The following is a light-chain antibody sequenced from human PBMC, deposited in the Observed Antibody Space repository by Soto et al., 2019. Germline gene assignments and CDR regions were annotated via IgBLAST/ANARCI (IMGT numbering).Light chain of an antibody. Sequence: IVLTHSPGTLSFSPGETATLSFKTSQSRGSNFLAWYQHKPGQTPRLLIYASSNRATGIPDRFSGSASGTDFTLTINRLEPEDFAVYYCQLYGISPHFGQGTRLEIK. CDR2: ASS. V-gene: IGKV3-20*01. J-gene: IGKJ5*01. CDR3: QLYGISPH. CDR1: QSRGSNF.